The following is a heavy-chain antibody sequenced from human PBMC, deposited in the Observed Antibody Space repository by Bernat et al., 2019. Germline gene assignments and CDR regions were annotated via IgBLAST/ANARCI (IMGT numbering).Heavy chain of an antibody. CDR3: ARGLMSGSYYNRGPFQFDY. J-gene: IGHJ4*02. Sequence: QVQLQESGPGLVKPSETLSLTCTVSGGSISSYYWSWIRQPPGKGLEWIGYIYYSGSTNYNPSLKSRVTISVDTSKNQFSLKLSSVTAADTAVYYCARGLMSGSYYNRGPFQFDYWGQGTLVTVSS. CDR2: IYYSGST. CDR1: GGSISSYY. V-gene: IGHV4-59*01. D-gene: IGHD1-26*01.